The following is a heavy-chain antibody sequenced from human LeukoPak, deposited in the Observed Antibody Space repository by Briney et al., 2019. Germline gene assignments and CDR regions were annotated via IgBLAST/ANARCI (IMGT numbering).Heavy chain of an antibody. Sequence: GGSLRLSCAASGFTFSTYSMNWVRQAPGRGLEWVSYIGSSSSTIYYADSVKGRFTISRDSSKNTLNLQMNSLRVEDTALYYCAKDRATMTTVTNDYWGQGTLVTVSS. CDR1: GFTFSTYS. D-gene: IGHD4-17*01. V-gene: IGHV3-48*01. J-gene: IGHJ4*02. CDR2: IGSSSSTI. CDR3: AKDRATMTTVTNDY.